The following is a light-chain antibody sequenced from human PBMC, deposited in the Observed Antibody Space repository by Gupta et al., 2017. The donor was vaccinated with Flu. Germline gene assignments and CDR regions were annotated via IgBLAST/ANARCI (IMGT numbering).Light chain of an antibody. V-gene: IGKV2-28*01. J-gene: IGKJ4*01. Sequence: PGEPASISCRSSQSLLHSNGYNYLDWYLQKPGQSPQLLIYLGSNRASGVPDRFSGSGSGTDFTLKINRVEAEDVGVYYCMQALQAPAGLSFGGGTKVEIK. CDR3: MQALQAPAGLS. CDR2: LGS. CDR1: QSLLHSNGYNY.